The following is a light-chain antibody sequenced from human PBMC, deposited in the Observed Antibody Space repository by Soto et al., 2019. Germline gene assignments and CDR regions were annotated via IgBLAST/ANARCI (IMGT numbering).Light chain of an antibody. CDR3: SSYAGSNNAYV. Sequence: QSVLTQPPSASGSPGQSVTISCTGTSSDVGGYNYVSWYQQHPGEAPKFMIYEVSKRSSGVPDRFSGSKSGNTASLTVSGLQAEDEADYYCSSYAGSNNAYVFGTGTKVTVL. V-gene: IGLV2-8*01. J-gene: IGLJ1*01. CDR1: SSDVGGYNY. CDR2: EVS.